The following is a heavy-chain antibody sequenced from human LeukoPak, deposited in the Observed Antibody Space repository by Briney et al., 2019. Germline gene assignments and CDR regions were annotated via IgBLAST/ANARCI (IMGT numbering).Heavy chain of an antibody. V-gene: IGHV4-59*01. CDR3: ARFFTAAGFDY. J-gene: IGHJ4*02. Sequence: PSETLSLTCTVSGGSISGYYWSWIRQPPGQGLEWIGYISYSGSANYNPSLKSRVTISVDTSKNQFSLKLSSVTAADTAVYYCARFFTAAGFDYWGQGTLVTVSS. CDR2: ISYSGSA. D-gene: IGHD6-13*01. CDR1: GGSISGYY.